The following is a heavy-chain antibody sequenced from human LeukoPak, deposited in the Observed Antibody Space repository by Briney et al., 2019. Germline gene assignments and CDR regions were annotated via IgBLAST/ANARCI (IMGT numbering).Heavy chain of an antibody. CDR1: GSSISSSNW. CDR2: INHSGST. Sequence: SETLSLTCAVSGSSISSSNWWSWVRQPPGKGLEWIGEINHSGSTNYNPSLKSRVTISVATSKNQFSLKLSSVTAADTAVYYRATLHVGFRYVWGSYRSPFFDYWGQGTLVTVSS. J-gene: IGHJ4*02. CDR3: ATLHVGFRYVWGSYRSPFFDY. D-gene: IGHD3-16*02. V-gene: IGHV4-4*02.